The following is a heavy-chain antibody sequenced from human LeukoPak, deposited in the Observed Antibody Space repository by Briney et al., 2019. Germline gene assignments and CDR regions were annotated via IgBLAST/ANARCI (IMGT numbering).Heavy chain of an antibody. D-gene: IGHD3-22*01. V-gene: IGHV4-30-4*08. CDR3: ARERSGYYDRSGPST. CDR2: IYYSGST. CDR1: GGSISSGDYY. J-gene: IGHJ5*02. Sequence: PSQTLSLTCTVSGGSISSGDYYWSWIRQPPGKGLEWIGYIYYSGSTYYNPSLKSRVTISVDTSKNQFSLKLSSVTAADTAVYYCARERSGYYDRSGPSTWGQGTLVTVSS.